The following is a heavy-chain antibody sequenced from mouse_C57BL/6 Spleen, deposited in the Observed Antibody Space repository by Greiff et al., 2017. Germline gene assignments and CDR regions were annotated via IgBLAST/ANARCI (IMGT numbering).Heavy chain of an antibody. Sequence: VKLMESGPGLVQPSQSLSITCTVSGFSLTSYGVHWVRQSPGKGLEWLGVIWSGGSTDYNAAFISRLSISKDNSKSQVFFKMNSLQADDTAIYYCARKGDGEAYAMDYWGQGTSVTVSS. CDR2: IWSGGST. D-gene: IGHD2-3*01. CDR1: GFSLTSYG. J-gene: IGHJ4*01. CDR3: ARKGDGEAYAMDY. V-gene: IGHV2-2*01.